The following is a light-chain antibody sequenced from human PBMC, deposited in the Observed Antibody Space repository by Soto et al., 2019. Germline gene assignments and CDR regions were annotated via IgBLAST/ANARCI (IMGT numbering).Light chain of an antibody. V-gene: IGKV3-11*01. Sequence: DILLTQSPSSLSASAGDRVTLSCRASQGVSIYLAWYQQKPGKAPKLLIYDASNMQSGVPARFSGSGSGTDFSLTISSLEPEDVASYHCQEHSNGRLTFGPGTRVEIK. CDR2: DAS. J-gene: IGKJ5*01. CDR1: QGVSIY. CDR3: QEHSNGRLT.